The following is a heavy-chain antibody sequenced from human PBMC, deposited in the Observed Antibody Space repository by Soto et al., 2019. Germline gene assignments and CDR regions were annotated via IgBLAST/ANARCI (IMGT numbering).Heavy chain of an antibody. CDR1: GYTFTSYD. V-gene: IGHV1-8*01. Sequence: ASVKVSCKASGYTFTSYDINWVRQATGQGLEWMGWMNPNSGNTGYAQKFQGRVTMTRDTSISTAYMELSSLRSEDTAVYYCARVFPMVRGAVGYWGQGTLVTVSS. CDR2: MNPNSGNT. J-gene: IGHJ4*02. D-gene: IGHD3-10*01. CDR3: ARVFPMVRGAVGY.